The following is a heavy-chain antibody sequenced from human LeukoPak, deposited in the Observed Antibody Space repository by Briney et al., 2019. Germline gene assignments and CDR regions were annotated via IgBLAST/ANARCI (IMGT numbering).Heavy chain of an antibody. Sequence: GGSLIHSYAPSGFTFTYHYMRWTRQAPVRALDWGSYISSSKRNTNTADSGKGRSTTSRDNAKNSLYLQMTRLRDEDSAVYYCARDFGPLGSWSIDYWGQGTLVTVSS. CDR1: GFTFTYHY. V-gene: IGHV3-11*06. J-gene: IGHJ4*02. CDR3: ARDFGPLGSWSIDY. CDR2: ISSSKRNT. D-gene: IGHD6-13*01.